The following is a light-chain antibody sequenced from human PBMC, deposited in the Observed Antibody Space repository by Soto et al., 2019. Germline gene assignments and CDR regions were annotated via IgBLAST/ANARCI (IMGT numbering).Light chain of an antibody. CDR3: AAWDAGVSGPA. Sequence: QSVLTQPPSASGTPGQRVTISCSGSSSNIGSKYVYWYQQLPGTAPKLLMYRNNQRPSGVPDRFSGSKSGTSASLAISGLRSEDEAAYYCAAWDAGVSGPAFGGGTQLTVL. CDR2: RNN. V-gene: IGLV1-47*01. J-gene: IGLJ2*01. CDR1: SSNIGSKY.